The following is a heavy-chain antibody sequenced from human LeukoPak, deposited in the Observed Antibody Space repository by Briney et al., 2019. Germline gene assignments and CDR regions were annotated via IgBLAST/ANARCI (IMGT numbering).Heavy chain of an antibody. D-gene: IGHD3-10*01. J-gene: IGHJ4*02. Sequence: GGSLRLTCSVSGFTFINYAMNWVRQAPGKGLDWVSAISQLGDYIYYAESVKGRFTISRDNSKNKVYLQMNGLRAEDTGVYCCVKVKEVGRAPYDYWGQGTPVTVSS. V-gene: IGHV3-23*01. CDR1: GFTFINYA. CDR2: ISQLGDYI. CDR3: VKVKEVGRAPYDY.